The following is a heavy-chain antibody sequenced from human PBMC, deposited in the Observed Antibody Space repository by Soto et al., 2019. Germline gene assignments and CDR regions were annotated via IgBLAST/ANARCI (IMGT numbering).Heavy chain of an antibody. CDR2: IYTSGIT. V-gene: IGHV4-4*07. CDR3: ARAIRGAYGMDV. J-gene: IGHJ6*01. CDR1: VGSIISYD. Sequence: SETLSLTCTVSVGSIISYDWSCIRQPAGKGLEWIGRIYTSGITNYNPSLKSRVTMSVDTSKNQFSLKLSSVTAAHTSVYYCARAIRGAYGMDVWGEGNTVTVSS. D-gene: IGHD3-10*01.